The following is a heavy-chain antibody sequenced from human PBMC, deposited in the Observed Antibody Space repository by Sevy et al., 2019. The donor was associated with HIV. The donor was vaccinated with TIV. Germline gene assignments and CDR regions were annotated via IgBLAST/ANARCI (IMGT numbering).Heavy chain of an antibody. Sequence: SETLSLTCTVSGGSIISYYWSWIRQPAGKGLEWIGRIYTSGSTNYNPSLKSRVTMSVDTSKNQFSLKLSSVTAADTAVYYCARGTDYDFWSGYKVYHYYRMDVWGQGTTVTVSS. CDR1: GGSIISYY. CDR3: ARGTDYDFWSGYKVYHYYRMDV. CDR2: IYTSGST. D-gene: IGHD3-3*01. J-gene: IGHJ6*02. V-gene: IGHV4-4*07.